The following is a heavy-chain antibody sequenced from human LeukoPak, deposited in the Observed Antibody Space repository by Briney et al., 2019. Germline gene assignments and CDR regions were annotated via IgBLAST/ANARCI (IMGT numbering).Heavy chain of an antibody. D-gene: IGHD5-24*01. CDR3: ARGHGYNFQFFDY. V-gene: IGHV3-33*01. CDR1: GFTFSSYG. J-gene: IGHJ4*02. CDR2: IWYDGSKK. Sequence: GGSLRLSCAASGFTFSSYGVHWVRQAPGKGLEWVALIWYDGSKKYYADSVKGRFTFSRDNSKNTFSLQMNSLRAEDTALYYCARGHGYNFQFFDYWGQGTLVTVFS.